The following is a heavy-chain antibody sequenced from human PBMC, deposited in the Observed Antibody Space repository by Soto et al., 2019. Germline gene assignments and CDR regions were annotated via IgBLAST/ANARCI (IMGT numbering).Heavy chain of an antibody. J-gene: IGHJ4*02. Sequence: QVELQESGPGLVKPSETLSLTCAVSGGSITSYYWSWIRQAPGKGLEWIGYIYHSGSTDYNPSLKSRVTMSLDTSKNQVSLRLTSVTAADTAVYYCAAPPRYWGQGTLVTVSS. V-gene: IGHV4-59*01. CDR1: GGSITSYY. CDR2: IYHSGST. CDR3: AAPPRY.